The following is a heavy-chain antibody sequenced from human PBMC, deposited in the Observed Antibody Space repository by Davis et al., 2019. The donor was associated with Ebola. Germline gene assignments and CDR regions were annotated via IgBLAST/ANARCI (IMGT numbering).Heavy chain of an antibody. CDR3: ARGYSGWFDP. V-gene: IGHV4-39*01. CDR1: GGSISSSSYY. J-gene: IGHJ5*02. Sequence: MPSETLSLTCTVSGGSISSSSYYWGWIRQPPGKGLEWIGSIYYSGSTYYNPSLKSRVTISVDTSKNQFSLKLSSVTAADTAVYYCARGYSGWFDPWGQGTVVTVSS. CDR2: IYYSGST. D-gene: IGHD3-22*01.